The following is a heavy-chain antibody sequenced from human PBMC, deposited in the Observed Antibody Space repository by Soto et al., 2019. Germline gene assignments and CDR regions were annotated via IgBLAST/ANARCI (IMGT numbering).Heavy chain of an antibody. CDR1: GFRFTSYW. CDR2: IYPADSHT. D-gene: IGHD2-2*01. J-gene: IGHJ5*02. CDR3: PRAPFECISTSCNIRWLDP. Sequence: PGESLKISCKGSGFRFTSYWIGWVRQMPGKGQEWMGIIYPADSHTRYSPSFQGQVTISADRSISTAYLQWSSLKASDTAMYYCPRAPFECISTSCNIRWLDPWGQGTLVTVSS. V-gene: IGHV5-51*01.